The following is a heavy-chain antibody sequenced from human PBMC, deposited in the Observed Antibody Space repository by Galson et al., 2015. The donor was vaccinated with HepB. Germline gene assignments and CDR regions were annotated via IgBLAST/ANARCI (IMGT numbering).Heavy chain of an antibody. J-gene: IGHJ6*03. V-gene: IGHV3-23*01. CDR3: AKNYYMDV. Sequence: SLRLSCAASGFTFSTFAMSWVRQAPGKGLEWVSTISAGRGGSTDYADSVKGRFTISRDNSKNTLFLRMNSLRAEDTAVYYCAKNYYMDVWGKGTTVTVSS. CDR2: ISAGRGGST. CDR1: GFTFSTFA.